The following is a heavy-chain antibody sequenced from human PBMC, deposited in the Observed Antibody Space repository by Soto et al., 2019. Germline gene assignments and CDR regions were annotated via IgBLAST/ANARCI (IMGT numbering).Heavy chain of an antibody. V-gene: IGHV4-30-4*01. CDR1: GGSISSADYY. D-gene: IGHD5-12*01. J-gene: IGHJ6*02. CDR3: ARAIVVTIGGMDV. CDR2: IYYSGST. Sequence: SETLSLTCTVSGGSISSADYYWSWVRQPPGRGLEWIGYIYYSGSTFFNPSLKSRVTISKDTSRNQFSLRLNSVTAADTAVYYCARAIVVTIGGMDVWGQGTTVTVSS.